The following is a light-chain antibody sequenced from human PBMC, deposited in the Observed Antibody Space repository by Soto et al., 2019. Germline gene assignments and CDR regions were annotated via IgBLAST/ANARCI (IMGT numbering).Light chain of an antibody. CDR2: GNS. CDR1: SSNIGAGYD. J-gene: IGLJ1*01. Sequence: QSVLTQPPSVSGAPGQRVTISCTGSSSNIGAGYDVHWYQQLPGTAPKLLIYGNSNRPSGVPDRFSGSKSGTSASLAITGLQAEDEADYYCQSYDSSGSRVFGTGTQLTVL. CDR3: QSYDSSGSRV. V-gene: IGLV1-40*01.